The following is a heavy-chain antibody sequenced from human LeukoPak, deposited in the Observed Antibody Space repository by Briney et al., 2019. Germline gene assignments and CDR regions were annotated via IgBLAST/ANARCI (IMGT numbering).Heavy chain of an antibody. V-gene: IGHV3-7*01. CDR1: GFTFSSYW. J-gene: IGHJ4*02. CDR2: IKQDGTEI. CDR3: ATDGDIVVVPAAINGIKFDY. D-gene: IGHD2-2*02. Sequence: GGSLRLSCAASGFTFSSYWMSWVRQAPGKGLEWVANIKQDGTEILYMDSVKGRFTISRDNSKNTLYLQMNSLRAEDTAVYYCATDGDIVVVPAAINGIKFDYWGQGTLVTVSS.